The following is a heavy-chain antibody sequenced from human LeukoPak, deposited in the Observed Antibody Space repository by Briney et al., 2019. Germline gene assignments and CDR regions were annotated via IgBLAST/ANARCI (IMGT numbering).Heavy chain of an antibody. V-gene: IGHV4-39*07. Sequence: SETLSLTCTVSGGSISSSSYYWGWIRQPPGKGLEWIGSIYYSGSTYYNPSLKSRVTISVDKSKNQFSLKLSSVTAADTAVYYCAREEGSSSWYYIGRWFDPWGQGTLVTVSS. D-gene: IGHD6-13*01. CDR3: AREEGSSSWYYIGRWFDP. CDR1: GGSISSSSYY. J-gene: IGHJ5*02. CDR2: IYYSGST.